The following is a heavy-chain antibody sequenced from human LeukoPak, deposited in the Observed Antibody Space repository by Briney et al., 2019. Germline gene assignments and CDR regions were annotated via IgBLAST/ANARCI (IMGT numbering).Heavy chain of an antibody. V-gene: IGHV4-59*01. D-gene: IGHD6-6*01. J-gene: IGHJ1*01. CDR2: IYYCGST. CDR1: GGSISSYY. Sequence: KSSETLSLTRTVSGGSISSYYWSWIRQPPGKGLGRIGYIYYCGSTHYNPPLKSRVTISVDTSKNQFSLKLSAVTAGDTAVYDCARDDRYSSSSGYLQHWGQGTLVTVSS. CDR3: ARDDRYSSSSGYLQH.